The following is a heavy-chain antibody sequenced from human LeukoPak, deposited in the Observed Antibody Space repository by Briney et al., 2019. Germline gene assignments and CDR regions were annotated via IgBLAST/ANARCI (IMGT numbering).Heavy chain of an antibody. V-gene: IGHV1-69*13. CDR3: ARDRFSGYYYGMDV. Sequence: ASVTVSFKASGGTFSIYAISWVRQAPGQGLEWMGGIIPIFGTANYAQKFQGRVTITADESTSTAYMELSSLRSEDTAVYYCARDRFSGYYYGMDVWGQGTTITVSS. CDR1: GGTFSIYA. J-gene: IGHJ6*02. CDR2: IIPIFGTA. D-gene: IGHD6-19*01.